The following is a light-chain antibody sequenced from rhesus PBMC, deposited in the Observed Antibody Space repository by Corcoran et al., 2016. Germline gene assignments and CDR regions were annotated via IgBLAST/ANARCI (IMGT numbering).Light chain of an antibody. CDR3: LQYSSSPYS. J-gene: IGKJ2*01. CDR2: KAS. CDR1: QGISSW. V-gene: IGKV1-22*01. Sequence: DIQMTQSPSSLSASVGDKVTITCRASQGISSWLSWYHQKPGKAPRLLIYKASSLQSGVPSRFSGSGSGTDFTLTISSLQPEDFATYYCLQYSSSPYSFGQGTKVEIK.